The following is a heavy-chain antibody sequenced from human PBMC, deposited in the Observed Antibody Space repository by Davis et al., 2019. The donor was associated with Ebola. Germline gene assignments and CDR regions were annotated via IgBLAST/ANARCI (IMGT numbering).Heavy chain of an antibody. Sequence: GESLKISCAASGFTFSSYSMNWVRQAPGKGLEWVSSISSSSSYIYYADSVKGRFTISRDNAKNSLYLQMNSLRAEDTAVYYCARDPGSSRGYSGYDSDYWGQGTLVTVSS. D-gene: IGHD5-12*01. CDR3: ARDPGSSRGYSGYDSDY. J-gene: IGHJ4*02. CDR2: ISSSSSYI. CDR1: GFTFSSYS. V-gene: IGHV3-21*04.